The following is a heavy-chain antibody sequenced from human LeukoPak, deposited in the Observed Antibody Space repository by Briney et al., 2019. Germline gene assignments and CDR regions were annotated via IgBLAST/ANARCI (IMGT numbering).Heavy chain of an antibody. CDR1: GGSISSYY. D-gene: IGHD3-22*01. CDR2: IYTSGST. J-gene: IGHJ3*02. Sequence: SETLSLTCTVFGGSISSYYWSWIRQPAGKGLEWIGRIYTSGSTNYNPSLKSRVTMSVDTSKNQFSLKLSSVTAADTAVYYCARGGSFNYDSSGYYYVGAFDIWGQGTMVTVSS. V-gene: IGHV4-4*07. CDR3: ARGGSFNYDSSGYYYVGAFDI.